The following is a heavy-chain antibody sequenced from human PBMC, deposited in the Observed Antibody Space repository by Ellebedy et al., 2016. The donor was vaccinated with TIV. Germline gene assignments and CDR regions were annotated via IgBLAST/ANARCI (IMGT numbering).Heavy chain of an antibody. CDR3: ATDYGPTLGYYYGMDV. CDR1: GYTLPELS. CDR2: FDPEDGET. J-gene: IGHJ6*02. D-gene: IGHD4-17*01. Sequence: AASVKVSCKVSGYTLPELSMHWARQAPGKGLEWMGGFDPEDGETIYAQKFQGRVTMTEDTSTDTAYMELSSLRSEDTAVYYCATDYGPTLGYYYGMDVWGQGTTVTVSS. V-gene: IGHV1-24*01.